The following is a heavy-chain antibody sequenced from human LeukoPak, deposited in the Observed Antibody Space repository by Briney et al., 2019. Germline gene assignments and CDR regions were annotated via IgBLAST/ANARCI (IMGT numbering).Heavy chain of an antibody. CDR2: INHSGST. J-gene: IGHJ4*02. V-gene: IGHV4-34*01. D-gene: IGHD1-1*01. Sequence: PSETLSLTCAVYGGSFSGYYWSWIRQPPGKGLEWIGEINHSGSTNYNPSLKSRVTISVDTSKNQFSLKLSSVTVADTAVYYCASLNDPLPGWGQGTLVTVSS. CDR3: ASLNDPLPG. CDR1: GGSFSGYY.